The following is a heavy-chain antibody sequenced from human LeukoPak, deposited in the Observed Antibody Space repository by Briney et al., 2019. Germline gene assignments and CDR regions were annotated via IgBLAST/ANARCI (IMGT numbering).Heavy chain of an antibody. J-gene: IGHJ6*02. CDR2: ISSSGSTI. V-gene: IGHV3-48*03. Sequence: GGSLRLSCAASGFTFSSYEMNWVRQAPGKGLEWVSYISSSGSTIYYADSVKGRFTISRDNAKNSLYLQMNSLRAEGTAVYYCARDRIAVAGKGNYYYGIDVWGQGTTVTVSS. CDR1: GFTFSSYE. CDR3: ARDRIAVAGKGNYYYGIDV. D-gene: IGHD6-19*01.